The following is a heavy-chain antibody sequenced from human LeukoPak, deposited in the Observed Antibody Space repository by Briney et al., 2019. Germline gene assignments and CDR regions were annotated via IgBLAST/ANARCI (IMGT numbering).Heavy chain of an antibody. CDR1: GFTFSSYA. J-gene: IGHJ4*02. CDR3: ARDPLRDDYVWGNYRNGADY. D-gene: IGHD3-16*02. CDR2: ISYDGSNK. V-gene: IGHV3-30-3*01. Sequence: GGSLRLSCAASGFTFSSYAMHWVRQAPGKGLEWVAVISYDGSNKYYADSVKGRFTISRDNSQNTLYLQMNSLRAEDTAVYYCARDPLRDDYVWGNYRNGADYWGQGTLVTVSS.